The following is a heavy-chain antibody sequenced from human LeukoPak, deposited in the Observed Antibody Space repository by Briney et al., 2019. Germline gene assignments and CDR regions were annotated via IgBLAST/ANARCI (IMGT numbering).Heavy chain of an antibody. CDR3: ARETYQLLSGYYYYYMDV. CDR1: GFTVSSNY. V-gene: IGHV3-53*01. CDR2: IYSGGST. J-gene: IGHJ6*03. Sequence: PGGSLRLSCAASGFTVSSNYMSWVRQAPGKGLEWVSVIYSGGSTYYADSVKGRFTISRDNSKNTLYLQMNSLRAEDTAVYYCARETYQLLSGYYYYYMDVWGKGTTVTVSS. D-gene: IGHD2-2*01.